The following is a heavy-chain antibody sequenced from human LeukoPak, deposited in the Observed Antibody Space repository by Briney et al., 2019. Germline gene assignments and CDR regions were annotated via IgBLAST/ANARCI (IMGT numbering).Heavy chain of an antibody. Sequence: SETLSLTCTVSGGSISSYYWSWIRQPPGKALEWIGYIYYSGSTNYNPSLKSRVTISVDTSKNQFSLKLSSVTAADTAVYYCARGRGIRAWFDPWGQGTLVTVSS. J-gene: IGHJ5*02. CDR2: IYYSGST. CDR1: GGSISSYY. D-gene: IGHD3-10*01. CDR3: ARGRGIRAWFDP. V-gene: IGHV4-59*01.